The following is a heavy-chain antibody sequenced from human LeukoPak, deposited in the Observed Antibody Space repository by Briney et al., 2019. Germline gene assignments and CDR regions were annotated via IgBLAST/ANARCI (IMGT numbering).Heavy chain of an antibody. J-gene: IGHJ5*02. CDR3: ARSARWFDP. CDR2: IYYSGST. V-gene: IGHV4-39*07. CDR1: GGSISSSSYY. Sequence: SETLSLTCTVSGGSISSSSYYWGWIRQPPGKGLEGIGSIYYSGSTYYNPSLKSRVTISVDTSKNQFSLKLSSVTAADTAVYYCARSARWFDPWGQGTLVTVSS.